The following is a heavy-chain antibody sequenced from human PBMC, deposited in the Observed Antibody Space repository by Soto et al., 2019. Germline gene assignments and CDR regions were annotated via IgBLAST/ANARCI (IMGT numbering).Heavy chain of an antibody. Sequence: QVQLVESGGAVVQPGKSLRLSCAASGFTFSSYGMYWVRQAPGKGLEWVAAISYDGNNNYHADSVKGRFTISRDNSKNTLYLQLNSLRTEDTAVYYCAKDIVKYTYGACDYWGQGVLVTVSS. D-gene: IGHD5-18*01. CDR2: ISYDGNNN. J-gene: IGHJ4*02. CDR1: GFTFSSYG. CDR3: AKDIVKYTYGACDY. V-gene: IGHV3-30*18.